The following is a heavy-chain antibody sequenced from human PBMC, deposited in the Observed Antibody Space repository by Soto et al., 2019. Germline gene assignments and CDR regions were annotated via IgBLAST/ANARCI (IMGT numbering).Heavy chain of an antibody. D-gene: IGHD5-18*01. V-gene: IGHV3-23*01. Sequence: GGSLKLSCPAPGFPFCSYAMSWVRQAPGKGLEWISAVSGSGGSTYYADSVKGRFTISRDNSKDTLYLQMNSLRAEDTVVYYCASLDDTAMATFDYWGQGTLVTVAS. J-gene: IGHJ4*02. CDR3: ASLDDTAMATFDY. CDR2: VSGSGGST. CDR1: GFPFCSYA.